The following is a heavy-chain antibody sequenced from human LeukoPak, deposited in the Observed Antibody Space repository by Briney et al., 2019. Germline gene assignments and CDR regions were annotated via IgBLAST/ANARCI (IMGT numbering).Heavy chain of an antibody. CDR1: GFTFSSYG. Sequence: GGSLRLSCAASGFTFSSYGMHWVRQAPGKGLEWVAFIRYDGSNKYYADSMKGRFTISRGNSKNTLYLQMNSLRAEDTAVYYCAKDLRDSSGWTFDYWGQGTLVTVSS. D-gene: IGHD6-19*01. J-gene: IGHJ4*02. CDR3: AKDLRDSSGWTFDY. CDR2: IRYDGSNK. V-gene: IGHV3-30*02.